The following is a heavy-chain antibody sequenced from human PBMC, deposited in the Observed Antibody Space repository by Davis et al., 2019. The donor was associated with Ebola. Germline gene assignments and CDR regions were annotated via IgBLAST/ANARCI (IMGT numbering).Heavy chain of an antibody. J-gene: IGHJ5*02. V-gene: IGHV1-18*01. CDR2: ISAYSGNT. CDR3: AREQGTVTTSWFDP. Sequence: AASVKVSCKASGYTFTSYGISWVRQAPGQGLEWMGWISAYSGNTNYAQKLQGRVTMTTDTSTSTAYMELRSLRSDDTAVYYCAREQGTVTTSWFDPWGQGTLVTVSS. D-gene: IGHD4-17*01. CDR1: GYTFTSYG.